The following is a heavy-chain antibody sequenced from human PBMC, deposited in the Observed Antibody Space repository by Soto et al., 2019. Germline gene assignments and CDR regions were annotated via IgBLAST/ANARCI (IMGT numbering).Heavy chain of an antibody. V-gene: IGHV4-31*03. CDR1: GGSISSGGYY. Sequence: SETLSLTCTVSGGSISSGGYYWSWIRQHPGKGLEWIGYIYYSGSTYYNPSLKSRVTISVDTSKNQFSLKLSSVTAADTAVYYCARDRAGALYFDYWGQGTLVTVSS. CDR3: ARDRAGALYFDY. CDR2: IYYSGST. J-gene: IGHJ4*02. D-gene: IGHD6-13*01.